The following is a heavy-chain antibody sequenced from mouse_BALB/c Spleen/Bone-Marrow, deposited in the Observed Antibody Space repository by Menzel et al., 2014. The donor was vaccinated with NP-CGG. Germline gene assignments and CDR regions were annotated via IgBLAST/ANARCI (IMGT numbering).Heavy chain of an antibody. J-gene: IGHJ4*01. Sequence: VQLQQSGAELVKPGASVKLSCTASGFNIKDTYIHWVKQRPEQGLEWIGRIDPANGNTKYDSKFQGKATITADTSSNTAYLQLSSLTSKDTAVYYCAEITTAAYYVMDYWGQGTSVTVSS. CDR1: GFNIKDTY. CDR3: AEITTAAYYVMDY. D-gene: IGHD1-2*01. V-gene: IGHV14-3*02. CDR2: IDPANGNT.